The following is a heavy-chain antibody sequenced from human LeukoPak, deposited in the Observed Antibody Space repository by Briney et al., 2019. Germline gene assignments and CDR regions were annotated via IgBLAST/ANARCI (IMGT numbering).Heavy chain of an antibody. V-gene: IGHV4-39*02. CDR2: IYYSGTT. J-gene: IGHJ4*02. CDR1: GGSISSSSYY. CDR3: ARDRGTWNDDGFDY. D-gene: IGHD1-1*01. Sequence: SETLSLTCTVSGGSISSSSYYWGWIRQPPGKGLKWIGSIYYSGTTYYNPSLKSRVTISVDTSKNQFSLKLSSVTAADTAVYYCARDRGTWNDDGFDYWGPGTLVTVSS.